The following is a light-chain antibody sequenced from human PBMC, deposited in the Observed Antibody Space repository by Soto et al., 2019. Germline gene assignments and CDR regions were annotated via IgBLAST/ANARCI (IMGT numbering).Light chain of an antibody. Sequence: QSALTQPASVSGSPGQSIAISCTGTSSDVGGYNYVSWYQQHPGKAPKLMIYDVSNRPSGVSNRFSGSKSGHTASLTISGLQAEEEADYYCSSYTSSSTRVFGTGTKVTVL. J-gene: IGLJ1*01. V-gene: IGLV2-14*03. CDR2: DVS. CDR3: SSYTSSSTRV. CDR1: SSDVGGYNY.